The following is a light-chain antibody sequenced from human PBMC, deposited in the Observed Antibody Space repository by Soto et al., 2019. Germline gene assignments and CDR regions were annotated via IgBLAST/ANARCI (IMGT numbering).Light chain of an antibody. Sequence: EIVLTQSPDTLSVSPGESATLSCRASQRVYSNLAWYQQRPGQAPRLLIYGASSRATGIPDRFSGSGSGTYFTLTISRLEPEDFAVYYCQQYGSSPPWTSGQGTKVDIK. CDR1: QRVYSN. J-gene: IGKJ1*01. CDR3: QQYGSSPPWT. CDR2: GAS. V-gene: IGKV3-20*01.